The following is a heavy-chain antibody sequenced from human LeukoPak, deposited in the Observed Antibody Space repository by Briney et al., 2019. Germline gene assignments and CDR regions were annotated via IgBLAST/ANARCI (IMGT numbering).Heavy chain of an antibody. CDR2: INHSGST. V-gene: IGHV4-34*01. D-gene: IGHD3-10*01. Sequence: SETLSLTCAVLDGSFNGYYWSWIRQPPGKGLEWIGEINHSGSTNYNPSLKSRVTISVDTSKNQFSLKLSSVTAADTAVYYCARALRRGQYYYGSGSSPFDYWGQGTLVTVSS. CDR3: ARALRRGQYYYGSGSSPFDY. CDR1: DGSFNGYY. J-gene: IGHJ4*02.